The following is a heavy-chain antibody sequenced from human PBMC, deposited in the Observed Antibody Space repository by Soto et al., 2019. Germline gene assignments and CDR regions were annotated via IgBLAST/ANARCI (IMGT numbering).Heavy chain of an antibody. J-gene: IGHJ5*02. Sequence: SETLSLTCTVSGGSISSYYWSWIRQPPGKGLEWIGYIYYSGSTNYNPSLKSRVTISVDTSKNQFSLKLSSVTAADTAVYYCARDLRARVPSTWTNWFDPWGQGTLVTVSS. V-gene: IGHV4-59*01. CDR2: IYYSGST. CDR3: ARDLRARVPSTWTNWFDP. D-gene: IGHD2-2*01. CDR1: GGSISSYY.